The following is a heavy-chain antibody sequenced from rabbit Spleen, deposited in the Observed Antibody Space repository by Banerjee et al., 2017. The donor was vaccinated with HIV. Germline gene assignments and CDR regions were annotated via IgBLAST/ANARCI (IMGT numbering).Heavy chain of an antibody. J-gene: IGHJ6*01. V-gene: IGHV1S45*01. CDR1: GFSFSSAYY. D-gene: IGHD8-1*01. CDR2: MYAGSSGTT. CDR3: ARDTGTSFSTYGMDL. Sequence: QEQLVESGGGLVKPEGSLKLTCTVSGFSFSSAYYLCWVRQAPGKGLEWIACMYAGSSGTTYYAGWAKGRFTISKTSSTTVTLQMTSLTAADTATYFCARDTGTSFSTYGMDLWGPGTLVTVS.